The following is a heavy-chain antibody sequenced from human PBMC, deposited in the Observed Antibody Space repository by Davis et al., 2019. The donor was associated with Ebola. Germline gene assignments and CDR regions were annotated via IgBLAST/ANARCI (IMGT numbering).Heavy chain of an antibody. CDR1: EYTFTSYD. CDR2: IIPIFGTT. V-gene: IGHV1-69*13. J-gene: IGHJ6*04. D-gene: IGHD3-10*01. CDR3: GTHDNYYGSGSTSIKYYYDVAV. Sequence: SVKVSCKASEYTFTSYDINWVRQAPGQGLEWMGGIIPIFGTTNYAQRFQGRVTITADESTTTAYMELSSLRFEDTAVYYCGTHDNYYGSGSTSIKYYYDVAVWGKGTTVTVSS.